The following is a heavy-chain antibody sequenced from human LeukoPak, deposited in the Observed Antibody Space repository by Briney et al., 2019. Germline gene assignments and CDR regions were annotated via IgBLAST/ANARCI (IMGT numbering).Heavy chain of an antibody. J-gene: IGHJ6*02. V-gene: IGHV3-74*01. CDR3: AREGGGLVYYYYGMDV. CDR2: INSDGSST. CDR1: GFTFSSYW. D-gene: IGHD3-16*01. Sequence: GGSLRLSCAASGFTFSSYWMHRVRQAPGKGLVWVSRINSDGSSTSYADSVKGRFTISRDNAKNTLYLQMNSLRAEDTAVYYCAREGGGLVYYYYGMDVWGQGTTVTVSS.